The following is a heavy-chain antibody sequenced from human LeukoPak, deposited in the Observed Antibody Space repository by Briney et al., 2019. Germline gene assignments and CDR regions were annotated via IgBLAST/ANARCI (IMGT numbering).Heavy chain of an antibody. Sequence: PGGSLRLSCAASGFTFSSYAMPWVRQGPGKGLEWVSAISASGGNSYYADSVKGRFTTFRDNSQKTLFLQMNSLRAEDTAVYYCAKGDYDRSGTFDCWGQGTLVTVSS. D-gene: IGHD3-22*01. V-gene: IGHV3-23*01. CDR1: GFTFSSYA. CDR3: AKGDYDRSGTFDC. J-gene: IGHJ4*02. CDR2: ISASGGNS.